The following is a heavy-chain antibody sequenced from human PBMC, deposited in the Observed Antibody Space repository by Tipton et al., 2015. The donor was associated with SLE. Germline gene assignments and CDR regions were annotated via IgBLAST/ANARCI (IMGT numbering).Heavy chain of an antibody. CDR1: GGSIRSFY. J-gene: IGHJ6*02. V-gene: IGHV4-59*12. D-gene: IGHD2-15*01. Sequence: TLSLTCTVSGGSIRSFYWSWIRQPPGKGLEWIGNIYYTGSTNYNPSLKSRVTISVDTSKNQFSLKLSSLTAADTAVYYCARVVTVVATHYYDMDVWGQGTTVTVSS. CDR3: ARVVTVVATHYYDMDV. CDR2: IYYTGST.